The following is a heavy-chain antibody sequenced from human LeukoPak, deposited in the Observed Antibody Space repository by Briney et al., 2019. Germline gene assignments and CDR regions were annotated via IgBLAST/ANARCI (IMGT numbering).Heavy chain of an antibody. CDR3: ATGTGPGTAAAGTAYYYYYYMDV. V-gene: IGHV1-69*05. CDR2: IIPIFGTA. Sequence: ASVKVSCKASGGTFSSYAISWVRQAPGQGLDWMGGIIPIFGTANYAQKFQGRVTITTDESTSTAYMELSSLRSEDTAVYYCATGTGPGTAAAGTAYYYYYYMDVWGKGTTVTVSS. D-gene: IGHD6-13*01. J-gene: IGHJ6*03. CDR1: GGTFSSYA.